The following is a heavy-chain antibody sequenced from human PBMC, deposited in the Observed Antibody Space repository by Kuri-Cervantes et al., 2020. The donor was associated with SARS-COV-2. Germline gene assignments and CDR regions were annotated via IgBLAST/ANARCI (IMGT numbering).Heavy chain of an antibody. CDR2: ISAYNDNI. CDR1: GYTFINYG. Sequence: ASVKVSCKASGYTFINYGISWVRQAPGQGLEWMGWISAYNDNINYAQKLQGRVTMTTDTSTSKAYMDLRSLRSDDTAVYYCARNIAARPADYYYYAMDVWGQGATVTVSS. J-gene: IGHJ6*02. CDR3: ARNIAARPADYYYYAMDV. V-gene: IGHV1-18*01. D-gene: IGHD6-6*01.